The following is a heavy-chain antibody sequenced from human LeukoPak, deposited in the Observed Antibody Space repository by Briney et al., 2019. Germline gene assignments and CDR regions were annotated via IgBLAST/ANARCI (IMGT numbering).Heavy chain of an antibody. CDR3: ARSISLNWFDP. CDR1: GFTFSDYY. J-gene: IGHJ5*02. D-gene: IGHD3-10*01. V-gene: IGHV3-11*01. Sequence: GGSLRLSCAASGFTFSDYYMSWIRQAPGKGLEWVSYIRSSGSTIYYADSVKGRFTISRDNAKNSLYLQMNSLRAEDTAVYYCARSISLNWFDPWGQGTLVTVSS. CDR2: IRSSGSTI.